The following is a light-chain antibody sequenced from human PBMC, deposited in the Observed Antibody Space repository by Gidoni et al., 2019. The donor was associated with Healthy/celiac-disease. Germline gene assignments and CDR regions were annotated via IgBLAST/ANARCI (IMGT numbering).Light chain of an antibody. J-gene: IGKJ4*01. CDR3: MQALQTPPFT. CDR1: QSLLHSNGYNY. V-gene: IGKV2-28*01. Sequence: DIVMTQSPLSLPVTPGEPASISCRSSQSLLHSNGYNYLDWYLQKPGQSPQLLIYLGSNRASGVPDRFSGSGSGTDFTLKISRVEAEDVGVYYCMQALQTPPFTFGGXTKVEIK. CDR2: LGS.